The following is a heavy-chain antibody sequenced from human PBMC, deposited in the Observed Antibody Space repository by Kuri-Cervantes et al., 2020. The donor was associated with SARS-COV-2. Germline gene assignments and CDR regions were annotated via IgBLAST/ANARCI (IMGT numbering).Heavy chain of an antibody. V-gene: IGHV4-34*01. J-gene: IGHJ5*02. Sequence: SETLSLTCTVSGGSISSYYWSWIRQPAGKGLEWIGEINHSGSTNYNPSLKSRVTISVDTSKNQFSLKLSSVTAADTAVYYCARAGYSSTRGWFDPWGQGTLVTVSS. CDR1: GGSISSYY. CDR2: INHSGST. D-gene: IGHD6-13*01. CDR3: ARAGYSSTRGWFDP.